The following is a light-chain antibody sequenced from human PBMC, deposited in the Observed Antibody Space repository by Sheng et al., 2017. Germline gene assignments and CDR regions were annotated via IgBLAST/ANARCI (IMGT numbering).Light chain of an antibody. V-gene: IGKV1-8*01. CDR2: ATS. Sequence: AIRMTQSPSSFSASTGDRVTITCRASQGISSYLAWYQQKPGKAPKLLIYATSILQSGVPSRFSGSGSGSDFTLSINSLQSEDFATYYCQQSYSIPYTFGQGTKLEI. CDR1: QGISSY. J-gene: IGKJ2*01. CDR3: QQSYSIPYT.